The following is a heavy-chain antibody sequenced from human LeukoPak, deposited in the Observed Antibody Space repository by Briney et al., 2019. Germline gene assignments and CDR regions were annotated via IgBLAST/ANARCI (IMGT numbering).Heavy chain of an antibody. Sequence: ASVKVSCKASGYTFTGYYIHWARQAPGQGLEWMGWINPDSGVTNYAQKFQGRVTMTRDTSISTAYMELSRLRSDDTAVYHCARGFDWLEYYFDYWGQGTLVTVSS. V-gene: IGHV1-2*02. CDR3: ARGFDWLEYYFDY. D-gene: IGHD3-9*01. CDR2: INPDSGVT. J-gene: IGHJ4*02. CDR1: GYTFTGYY.